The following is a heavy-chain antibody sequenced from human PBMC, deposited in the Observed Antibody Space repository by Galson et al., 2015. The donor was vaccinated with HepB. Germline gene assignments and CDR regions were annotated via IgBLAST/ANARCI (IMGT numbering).Heavy chain of an antibody. CDR2: IYWDDDK. D-gene: IGHD5-12*01. CDR1: GFSLSTSGVS. CDR3: AHIRDITGRHAEYFQH. V-gene: IGHV2-5*02. Sequence: PALVKPTQTLRLTCSFSGFSLSTSGVSVGWLRQPPGKALEWLALIYWDDDKRYSPSLKNRLTVAKDTSKNQVVLTMTNMDPVDTATYYCAHIRDITGRHAEYFQHWGQGTLVTVSS. J-gene: IGHJ1*01.